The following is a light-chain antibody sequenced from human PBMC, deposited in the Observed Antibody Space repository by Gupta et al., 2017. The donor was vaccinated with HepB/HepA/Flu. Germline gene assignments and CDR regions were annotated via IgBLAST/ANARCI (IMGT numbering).Light chain of an antibody. Sequence: QSVLTQPPAASGTPGQTVTIPFSGSSSNIGSNTVNWYQQFPGTAPKLLIYGDHQRPSGGPDRFSGSKSGTSASLAISGLQSEDEADFYCAAWDDSLKAVVFGGGTKLTVL. CDR2: GDH. J-gene: IGLJ2*01. V-gene: IGLV1-44*01. CDR3: AAWDDSLKAVV. CDR1: SSNIGSNT.